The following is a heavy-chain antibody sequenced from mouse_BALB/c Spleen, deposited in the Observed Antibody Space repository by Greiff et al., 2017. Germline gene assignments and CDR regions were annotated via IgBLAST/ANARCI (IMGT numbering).Heavy chain of an antibody. CDR1: GFTFSSFG. V-gene: IGHV5-17*02. CDR2: ISSGSSTI. CDR3: AVLWLRDAMDY. D-gene: IGHD2-2*01. Sequence: EVKLVESGGGLVQPGGSRKLSCAASGFTFSSFGMHWVRQAPEKGLEWVAYISSGSSTIYYADTVKGRFTISRDNPKNTLFLQMTSLRSEDTAMYYCAVLWLRDAMDYWGQGTSVTVSS. J-gene: IGHJ4*01.